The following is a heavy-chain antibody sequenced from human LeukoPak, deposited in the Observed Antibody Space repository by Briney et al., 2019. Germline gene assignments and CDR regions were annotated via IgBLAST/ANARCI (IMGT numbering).Heavy chain of an antibody. CDR3: ARGIYSGSFSLFDY. J-gene: IGHJ4*02. V-gene: IGHV4-59*12. CDR1: GGSISSYY. D-gene: IGHD1-26*01. Sequence: SETLSLTCTVSGGSISSYYWSWIRQPPGKGLEWIGSIYHSGSTNYNPSLKSRVTISVDKSKNQFSLRLSSVTAADTAVYYCARGIYSGSFSLFDYWGQGTLVTVSS. CDR2: IYHSGST.